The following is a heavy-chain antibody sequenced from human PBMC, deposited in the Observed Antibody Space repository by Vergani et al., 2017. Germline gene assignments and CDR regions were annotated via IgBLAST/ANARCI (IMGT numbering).Heavy chain of an antibody. CDR2: IYPGDSDT. Sequence: EVQLEQSGAAVKTPGESLEISCKGSGYSFSRNWIAWVRERPGQGLEWMGMIYPGDSDTRYSPSFQGQVTISADKSISTAYLQWSSLKASDTAMYYCARPTRASSGWGYWGQGSLVTVSS. J-gene: IGHJ4*02. D-gene: IGHD6-19*01. CDR3: ARPTRASSGWGY. CDR1: GYSFSRNW. V-gene: IGHV5-51*03.